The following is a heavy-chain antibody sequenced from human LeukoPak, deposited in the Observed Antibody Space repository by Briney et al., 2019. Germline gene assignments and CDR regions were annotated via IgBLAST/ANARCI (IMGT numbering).Heavy chain of an antibody. CDR1: GDSVSSNSAA. Sequence: SQTLSLTCAISGDSVSSNSAAWNWIRQSPSRGLEWLGRTYYRSKWYNDYAVSVNGRITINPDTSKNQFSLQLNSVTPEDTAVYYGARFYYDTSGHGAFDIWGQGTMVTVSS. CDR3: ARFYYDTSGHGAFDI. J-gene: IGHJ3*02. V-gene: IGHV6-1*01. D-gene: IGHD3-22*01. CDR2: TYYRSKWYN.